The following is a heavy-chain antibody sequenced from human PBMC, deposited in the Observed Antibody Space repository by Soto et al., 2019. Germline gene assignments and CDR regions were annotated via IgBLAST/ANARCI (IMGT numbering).Heavy chain of an antibody. Sequence: QVQLQESGPGLVKPSGTLSLTCAVSGGSIRSNNWWSWVRQPPGKGLAWIGEIYHSGSTNYNPSLKSRVTIAVDKSKNHFSLNLSSVTAADTVVYYCARGGGLVAFNWFDPWGQGTLVTVSS. J-gene: IGHJ5*02. V-gene: IGHV4-4*02. D-gene: IGHD2-21*01. CDR2: IYHSGST. CDR1: GGSIRSNNW. CDR3: ARGGGLVAFNWFDP.